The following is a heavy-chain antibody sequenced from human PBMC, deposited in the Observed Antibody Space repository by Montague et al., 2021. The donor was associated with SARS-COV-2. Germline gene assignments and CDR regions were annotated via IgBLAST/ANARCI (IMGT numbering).Heavy chain of an antibody. J-gene: IGHJ4*02. D-gene: IGHD2-15*01. Sequence: SLRLSCAASGFSFDTYGMHWVRQAPGKGLEWVSYISPRSSNRYYTDSVKGRFTISRDDAKNSLYLQMNSLRAEDTALYYCVRDGLERCSVGRSGVQFDSWGQGALVTVSS. CDR3: VRDGLERCSVGRSGVQFDS. V-gene: IGHV3-48*04. CDR2: ISPRSSNR. CDR1: GFSFDTYG.